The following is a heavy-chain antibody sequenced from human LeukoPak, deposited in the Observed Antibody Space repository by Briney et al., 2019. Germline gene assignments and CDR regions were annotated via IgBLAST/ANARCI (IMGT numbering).Heavy chain of an antibody. V-gene: IGHV4-39*07. Sequence: PSETLSLTCTVSGGSISSSSYYWGWIRQPPGKGLEWIGSIYYSGSTYYNPSLKSRVTISVDTSKNQFSLKLSSVTAADTAVYYCARVVTTDGEFDYWGQGTLVTVSS. CDR2: IYYSGST. CDR1: GGSISSSSYY. D-gene: IGHD4-17*01. J-gene: IGHJ4*02. CDR3: ARVVTTDGEFDY.